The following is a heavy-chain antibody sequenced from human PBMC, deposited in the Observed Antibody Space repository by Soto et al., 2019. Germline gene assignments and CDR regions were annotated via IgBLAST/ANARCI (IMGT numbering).Heavy chain of an antibody. J-gene: IGHJ6*02. D-gene: IGHD3-9*01. CDR2: IYYSGST. CDR1: WISIIIRSSY. V-gene: IGHV4-39*01. CDR3: ASGYDILTGYPRGDYYGMDV. Sequence: SAALSLTRAIRWISIIIRSSYWGWSRQPPGKGLEWSGSIYYSGSTYYNPSLKSRVTISVDTSKNQFSLKLSSVTAADTAVYYCASGYDILTGYPRGDYYGMDVWCQGTTVT.